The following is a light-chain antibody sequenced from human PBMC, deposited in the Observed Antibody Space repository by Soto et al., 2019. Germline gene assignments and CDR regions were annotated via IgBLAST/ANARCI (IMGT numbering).Light chain of an antibody. CDR1: QSVRSN. J-gene: IGKJ5*01. Sequence: VMTPSPATLSVSPGERVTLSGRASQSVRSNLAWYQQKPGQSPRLLIYGASTRATGIPATFSGSGSGTEFTLTIRRLQPEDLAVYYGQKHTNWPPITVGTGTRLEIK. CDR2: GAS. V-gene: IGKV3-15*01. CDR3: QKHTNWPPIT.